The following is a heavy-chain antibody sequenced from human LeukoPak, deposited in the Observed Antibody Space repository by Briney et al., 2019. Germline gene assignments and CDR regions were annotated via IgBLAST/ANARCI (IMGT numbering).Heavy chain of an antibody. V-gene: IGHV4-39*01. Sequence: SETLSLTCTVSGGSISISSYYWGWIRQPPGKGLEWIGSIYYSGSTYYNPSLKSRVTISVDTSKNQFSLKLSSVTAADTAVYYCARGSFYDSSTYYYFSSGYYFDYWGQGTLVTVSS. CDR3: ARGSFYDSSTYYYFSSGYYFDY. CDR2: IYYSGST. CDR1: GGSISISSYY. D-gene: IGHD3-22*01. J-gene: IGHJ4*02.